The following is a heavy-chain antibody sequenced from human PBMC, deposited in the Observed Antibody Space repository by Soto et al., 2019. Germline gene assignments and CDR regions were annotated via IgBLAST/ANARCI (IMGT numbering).Heavy chain of an antibody. J-gene: IGHJ6*02. CDR2: ISYDGSNK. Sequence: LRLSCAASGFTFSSYGMHWVRQAPGKGLEWVAVISYDGSNKYYADSVKGRFTISRDNSKNTLYLQMNSLRAEDTAVYYCAKVMIAALYYYYYYGMDVWGQGTTVTVSS. D-gene: IGHD6-6*01. V-gene: IGHV3-30*18. CDR3: AKVMIAALYYYYYYGMDV. CDR1: GFTFSSYG.